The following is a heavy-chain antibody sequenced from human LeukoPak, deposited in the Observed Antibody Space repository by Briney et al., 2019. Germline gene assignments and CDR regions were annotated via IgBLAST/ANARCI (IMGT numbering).Heavy chain of an antibody. Sequence: TGGSLRLSCAASGFTFSDYYMSWIRQAPGKGLEWVSYISSSGSTIYYADSVKGRFTISRDNAKNSLYLQMNSLRAEDTAVYYCARGWRYYDSSGYFSSFDYWGQGTLDTVSS. J-gene: IGHJ4*02. CDR2: ISSSGSTI. D-gene: IGHD3-22*01. CDR3: ARGWRYYDSSGYFSSFDY. CDR1: GFTFSDYY. V-gene: IGHV3-11*01.